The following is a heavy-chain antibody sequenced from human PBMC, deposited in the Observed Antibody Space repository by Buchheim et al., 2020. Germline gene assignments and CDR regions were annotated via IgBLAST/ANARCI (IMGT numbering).Heavy chain of an antibody. D-gene: IGHD6-13*01. Sequence: QVQLQESGPGLVKPSETLSLTCTVSGDSVSVGGYYWSWIRQPPGKGLEWIGYSPYRGSANYNPSLRSRVTISIDTSKNQFSLKLNSVTAADTAVYFCARRNLAAANWDYWGQG. CDR2: SPYRGSA. CDR3: ARRNLAAANWDY. J-gene: IGHJ4*02. CDR1: GDSVSVGGYY. V-gene: IGHV4-61*08.